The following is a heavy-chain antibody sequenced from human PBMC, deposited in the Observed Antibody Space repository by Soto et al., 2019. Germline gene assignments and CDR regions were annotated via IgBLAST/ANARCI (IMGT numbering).Heavy chain of an antibody. J-gene: IGHJ6*02. CDR3: ARDREAGYNFFYGMDV. V-gene: IGHV4-4*07. Sequence: SETLSLTCSVSGADINTYSWTWIRQPAGKGLEWIGRIYTSASINYNPSLKGRVTLSVDTSTNQVSLRLASVTAADTAIYYCARDREAGYNFFYGMDVWGQGTTVTVSS. CDR1: GADINTYS. D-gene: IGHD6-19*01. CDR2: IYTSASI.